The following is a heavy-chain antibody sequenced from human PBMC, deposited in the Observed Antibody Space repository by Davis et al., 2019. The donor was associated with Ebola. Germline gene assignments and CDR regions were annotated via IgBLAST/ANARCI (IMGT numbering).Heavy chain of an antibody. CDR3: TRVKDNSGYYYGAMGY. D-gene: IGHD3-22*01. J-gene: IGHJ4*02. CDR1: GFTFGYYA. V-gene: IGHV3-49*04. CDR2: ITSKRYDGTT. Sequence: GESLKISCTTSGFTFGYYAMTWVRQSPGKGAEWVGFITSKRYDGTTQYAASVKGRFTISRDDSKSIAYLQINSLKTEDTAVYYCTRVKDNSGYYYGAMGYWGQGTLLTGSS.